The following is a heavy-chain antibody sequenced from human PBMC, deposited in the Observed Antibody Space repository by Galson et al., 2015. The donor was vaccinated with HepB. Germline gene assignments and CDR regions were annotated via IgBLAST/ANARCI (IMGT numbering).Heavy chain of an antibody. J-gene: IGHJ6*03. CDR2: ISAYNGNT. V-gene: IGHV1-18*01. CDR3: ARDGGSSWYRGENYYYYMDV. CDR1: GYTFTSYG. D-gene: IGHD6-13*01. Sequence: SVKVSCKASGYTFTSYGISWVRQAPGQGLEWMGWISAYNGNTNYAQKLQGRVTMTTDTSTSTAYMELRSLRSDDTAVYYCARDGGSSWYRGENYYYYMDVWGKGTTVTVSS.